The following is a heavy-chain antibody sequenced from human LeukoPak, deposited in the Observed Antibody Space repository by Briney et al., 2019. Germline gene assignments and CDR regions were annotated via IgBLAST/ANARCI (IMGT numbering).Heavy chain of an antibody. CDR3: ARRGPVAGLDY. V-gene: IGHV4-39*07. D-gene: IGHD6-19*01. CDR2: IYYTGST. CDR1: GASISGSGYY. Sequence: PSETLSLTCAVSGASISGSGYYLGWIRQPPGNGLEWIGNIYYTGSTYYNPSLKSRVTILVDTSKNQFSLKLSSVTAADTAVYYCARRGPVAGLDYWGQGTLVTVSS. J-gene: IGHJ4*02.